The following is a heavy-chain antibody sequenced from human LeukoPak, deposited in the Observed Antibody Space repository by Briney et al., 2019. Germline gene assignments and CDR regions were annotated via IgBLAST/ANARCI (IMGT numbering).Heavy chain of an antibody. D-gene: IGHD3-9*01. CDR1: GYTFTSYY. Sequence: ASVKVSCKASGYTFTSYYMHWVRQAPGQGLEWMGIINPSGGSTSYAQKFQGRVTMTRDTSTSTVYMELSSLRSEDTAVYYCARSYYDILIGYPKNXWFDPWGQGTLVXVXS. CDR2: INPSGGST. J-gene: IGHJ5*02. V-gene: IGHV1-46*01. CDR3: ARSYYDILIGYPKNXWFDP.